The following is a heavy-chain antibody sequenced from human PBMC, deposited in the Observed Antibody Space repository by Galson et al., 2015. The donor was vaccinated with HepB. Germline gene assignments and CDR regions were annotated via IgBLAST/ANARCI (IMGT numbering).Heavy chain of an antibody. V-gene: IGHV3-30-3*01. CDR1: GFTFSSYA. D-gene: IGHD2-2*01. CDR3: ARSGPDIVVVPAAMSYYYYYMDV. Sequence: SLRLSCAASGFTFSSYAMHWVRQAPGKGLEWVAVISYDGSNKYYADSVKGRFTISRDNSKNRLYLQMNSLRAKDTAVYYCARSGPDIVVVPAAMSYYYYYMDVWGKGTTVTVSS. J-gene: IGHJ6*03. CDR2: ISYDGSNK.